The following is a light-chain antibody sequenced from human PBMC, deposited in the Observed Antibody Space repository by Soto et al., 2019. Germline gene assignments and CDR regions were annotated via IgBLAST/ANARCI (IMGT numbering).Light chain of an antibody. CDR3: GTWDDSLSAGV. CDR2: DNN. Sequence: QSVLTQPPSVSAAPGQKVTISCSGSSSNIENNYVSWYQQFSGTAPKPLIYDNNKRPSGIPDRFSGSKSGTSATLGITGLQTGDEADYYCGTWDDSLSAGVFGGGTKLTVL. J-gene: IGLJ2*01. V-gene: IGLV1-51*01. CDR1: SSNIENNY.